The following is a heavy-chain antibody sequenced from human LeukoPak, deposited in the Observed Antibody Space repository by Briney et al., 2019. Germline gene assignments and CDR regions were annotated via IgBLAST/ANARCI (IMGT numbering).Heavy chain of an antibody. CDR3: ARVPTLERPMYYFDY. CDR1: GYTFTSYG. CDR2: ISAYNGNT. V-gene: IGHV1-18*04. D-gene: IGHD1-1*01. Sequence: GASVKVSCKASGYTFTSYGISWVRQAPGQGLEWMGWISAYNGNTNYAQKLRGRVTMTTDTSTSTAYMELRSLRSDDTAVYYRARVPTLERPMYYFDYWGQGTLVTVSS. J-gene: IGHJ4*02.